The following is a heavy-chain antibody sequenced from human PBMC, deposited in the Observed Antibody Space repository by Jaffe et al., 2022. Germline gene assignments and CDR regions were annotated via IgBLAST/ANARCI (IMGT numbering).Heavy chain of an antibody. CDR3: TKATWSIGLRYFDY. V-gene: IGHV3-30*02. CDR2: MQYDGSNT. CDR1: GFTFSTYA. Sequence: QVQLVESGGGVVQPGGSLRLSCAASGFTFSTYAMQWVRQAPGKGLEWVAFMQYDGSNTYYADSVKGRFTISRDNSKNTLYLQMNSLRVEDTAVYYCTKATWSIGLRYFDYWGQGTLVTVSS. D-gene: IGHD3-3*01. J-gene: IGHJ4*02.